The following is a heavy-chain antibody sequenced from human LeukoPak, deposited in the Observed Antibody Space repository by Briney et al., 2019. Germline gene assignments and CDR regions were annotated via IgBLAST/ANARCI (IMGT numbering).Heavy chain of an antibody. D-gene: IGHD3-10*01. V-gene: IGHV4-4*07. J-gene: IGHJ4*02. CDR1: GGSISSYY. CDR2: IYTSGST. CDR3: ARELSWFGELEVNFDY. Sequence: SETLSLTCTVSGGSISSYYWSWIRQPAGKGLEWIGRIYTSGSTNYNPSLKSRVTMSVDTSKNQFSLKLSSVTAADTAVYYCARELSWFGELEVNFDYWGQGTLVTVST.